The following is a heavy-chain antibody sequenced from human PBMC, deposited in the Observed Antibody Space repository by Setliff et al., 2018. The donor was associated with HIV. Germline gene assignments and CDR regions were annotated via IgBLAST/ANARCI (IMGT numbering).Heavy chain of an antibody. D-gene: IGHD5-12*01. CDR2: ISWKSGSI. J-gene: IGHJ6*03. CDR1: GFTFDDYA. V-gene: IGHV3-9*01. CDR3: ARISVASRYNSDMDV. Sequence: PGGSLRLSCATSGFTFDDYAMHWVRQAPGKGLEWVSHISWKSGSIAYADSVKGRFTISRDTSKNTLFLQINSLRPEDTAVYYCARISVASRYNSDMDVWGKGTTVTVSS.